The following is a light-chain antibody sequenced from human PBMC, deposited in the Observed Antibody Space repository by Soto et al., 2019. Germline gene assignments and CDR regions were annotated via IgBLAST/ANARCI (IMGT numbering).Light chain of an antibody. CDR1: SSDVGSYKF. J-gene: IGLJ2*01. Sequence: QSALTQPASVSGSPGPSITISCTGTSSDVGSYKFVSWYQQHPGKYPKLMIYEGCKRPSGVSNRFSGSKSGNTASLTISGLQAEDEADYYFCSYAGSSTLVFGGGTKLTVL. V-gene: IGLV2-23*01. CDR3: CSYAGSSTLV. CDR2: EGC.